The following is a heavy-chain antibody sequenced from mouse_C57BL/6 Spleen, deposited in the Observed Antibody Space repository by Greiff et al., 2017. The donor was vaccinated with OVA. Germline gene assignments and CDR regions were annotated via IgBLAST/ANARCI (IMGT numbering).Heavy chain of an antibody. D-gene: IGHD3-2*02. J-gene: IGHJ2*01. CDR3: ARQAGTLMDY. V-gene: IGHV5-17*01. Sequence: EVMLVESGGGFVKPGGSLKLSCAASGFTFSDYGMHWVSQAPEQGLEWVAYISSGSSTIYYADTVKGRFTISRDNAKNTLFLQMTSLRSEDTAMYYCARQAGTLMDYWGQGTTLTVSS. CDR2: ISSGSSTI. CDR1: GFTFSDYG.